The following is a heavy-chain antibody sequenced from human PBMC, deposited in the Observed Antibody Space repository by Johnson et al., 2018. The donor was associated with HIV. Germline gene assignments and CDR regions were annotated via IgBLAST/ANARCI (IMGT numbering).Heavy chain of an antibody. CDR2: IYSGEST. V-gene: IGHV3-66*01. D-gene: IGHD2-8*01. J-gene: IGHJ3*01. CDR3: ARASSYGVFDV. CDR1: GFTVSSKY. Sequence: VQLVESGGDLVQPGGSLRLSCAASGFTVSSKYMAWVRQAPGQGLEWVSVIYSGESTFSADDGKDRFTISRDNSMNTLYLHMNNLMAEDTALYYCARASSYGVFDVWGQGTMVTVSS.